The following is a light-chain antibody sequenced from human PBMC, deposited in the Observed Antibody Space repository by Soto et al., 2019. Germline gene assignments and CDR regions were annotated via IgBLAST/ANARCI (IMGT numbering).Light chain of an antibody. J-gene: IGKJ5*01. V-gene: IGKV3-20*01. CDR3: QQYENSPIT. CDR2: GAS. CDR1: QSITSSF. Sequence: EIVLTQSPGILSLSPGERASLSCGASQSITSSFLAGYQQKPGQAPRLLIYGASSRATGIPDRFSGTGSETDFTLTINRLEPEDFAVYYCQQYENSPITFGQGTRLEIK.